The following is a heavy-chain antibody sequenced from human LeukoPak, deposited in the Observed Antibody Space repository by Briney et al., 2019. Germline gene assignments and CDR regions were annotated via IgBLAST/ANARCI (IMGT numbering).Heavy chain of an antibody. V-gene: IGHV3-23*01. CDR2: ISVSGGST. J-gene: IGHJ5*02. Sequence: PGGSLRLSCAASGFTVSTNYMSWVRQAPGKGLEWVSAISVSGGSTYYADSVKGRFTISRDNSKNTLYLQVNNLRAEDTAVYYCAKGAVAFGGVIGNWFDPWGQGTLVTVSS. CDR3: AKGAVAFGGVIGNWFDP. CDR1: GFTVSTNY. D-gene: IGHD3-16*02.